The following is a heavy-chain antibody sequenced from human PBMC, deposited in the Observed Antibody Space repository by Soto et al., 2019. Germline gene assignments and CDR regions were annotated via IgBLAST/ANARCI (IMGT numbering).Heavy chain of an antibody. D-gene: IGHD4-17*01. CDR1: GGSISSSTYY. Sequence: SETLSLTCTVSGGSISSSTYYWGWMRQPPGKGLEWIASFFIGGNTYYNPSLKSRVTISVDTSKNQFSLKLSSVTAADTAVYYCASYGGWSSMMYYFDYWGQGTLVTVSS. J-gene: IGHJ4*02. CDR2: FFIGGNT. V-gene: IGHV4-39*01. CDR3: ASYGGWSSMMYYFDY.